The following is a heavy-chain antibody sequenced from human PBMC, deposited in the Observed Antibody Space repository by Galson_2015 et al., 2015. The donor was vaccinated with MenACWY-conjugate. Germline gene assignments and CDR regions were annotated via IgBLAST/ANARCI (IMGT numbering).Heavy chain of an antibody. D-gene: IGHD6-19*01. V-gene: IGHV1-18*01. J-gene: IGHJ4*02. Sequence: SCKASGYTFTSYGISWARQAPGQGLEWMGWISAYNGNTNYAQKLQGRVTMTTDTSTSTAYMELRSLRSDDTAVYYCAREESSGWYGYWGQGTLVTVSS. CDR3: AREESSGWYGY. CDR2: ISAYNGNT. CDR1: GYTFTSYG.